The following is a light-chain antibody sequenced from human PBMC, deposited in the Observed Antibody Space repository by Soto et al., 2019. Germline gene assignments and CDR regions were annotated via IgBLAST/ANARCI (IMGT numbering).Light chain of an antibody. Sequence: DIQMTQSPSSLSASIGDRVTITCRASQGISNYLAWYQQKPGKVPKILIYAASTLQSGVPSRFSGTRSGTDFTLTISSLQPEDVAIYYCQKYNSAPFTFGPGTIVDIK. V-gene: IGKV1-27*01. CDR2: AAS. J-gene: IGKJ3*01. CDR3: QKYNSAPFT. CDR1: QGISNY.